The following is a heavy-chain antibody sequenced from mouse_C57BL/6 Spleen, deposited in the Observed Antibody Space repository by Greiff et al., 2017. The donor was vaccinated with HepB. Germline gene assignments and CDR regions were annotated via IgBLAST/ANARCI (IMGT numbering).Heavy chain of an antibody. Sequence: DVQLQESGPGLVKPSQSLSLTCSVTGYSITSGYYWNWIRQFPGNKLEWMGYISYDGSNNYNPSLKNRISITRDTSKNQFFLKLNSVTTEDTATYYCARENRRYYFDYWGQGTTLTVSS. J-gene: IGHJ2*01. CDR3: ARENRRYYFDY. CDR2: ISYDGSN. CDR1: GYSITSGYY. V-gene: IGHV3-6*01.